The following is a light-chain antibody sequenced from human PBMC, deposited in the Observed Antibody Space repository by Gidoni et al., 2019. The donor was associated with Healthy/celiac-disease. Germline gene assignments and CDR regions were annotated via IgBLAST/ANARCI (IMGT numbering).Light chain of an antibody. CDR2: KAS. J-gene: IGKJ1*01. CDR1: QSISSW. CDR3: QQYNSYSLWT. V-gene: IGKV1-5*03. Sequence: DIQMTQSPSTLSASVGDRVTITCRASQSISSWLACDQQKPGKAPKLLIYKASSLESGVPSRFSGSGSGTEFTLTISSLQPDDFATYYCQQYNSYSLWTFGQGTKVEIK.